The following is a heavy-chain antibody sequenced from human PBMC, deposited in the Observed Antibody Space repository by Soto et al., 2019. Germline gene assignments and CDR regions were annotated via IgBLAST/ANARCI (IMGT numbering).Heavy chain of an antibody. V-gene: IGHV3-23*01. Sequence: EVQLLESGGGLVQPGASLRRSCAASGFTFRSYAMRWVRQAPVKGLEWVSAISGSGGSTYYADSVKGRFTISRDNSKNTLYLQMNSLRAEDTAVYYCARRGSGSYYDYWGQGTLVTVSS. CDR1: GFTFRSYA. J-gene: IGHJ4*02. CDR3: ARRGSGSYYDY. CDR2: ISGSGGST. D-gene: IGHD1-26*01.